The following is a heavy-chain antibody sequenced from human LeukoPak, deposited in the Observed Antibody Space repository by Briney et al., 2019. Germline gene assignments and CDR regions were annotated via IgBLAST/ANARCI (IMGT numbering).Heavy chain of an antibody. CDR3: XXQKDPRPIDY. CDR1: Y. J-gene: IGHJ4*02. Sequence: YMHWXRQAPGQGLXWMGWINPSSGGTNYAQKFQGRVTITREXXISTAYMELSELRSDDTAVYYCXXQKDPRPIDYWGQGTLITVSS. CDR2: INPSSGGT. V-gene: IGHV1-2*02.